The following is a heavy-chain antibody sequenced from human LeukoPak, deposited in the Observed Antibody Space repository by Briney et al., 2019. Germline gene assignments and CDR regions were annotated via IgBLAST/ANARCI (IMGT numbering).Heavy chain of an antibody. V-gene: IGHV4-30-4*07. CDR2: IYYSGST. Sequence: SETLSLTCAVSGGSISSGGYSWSWIRQPPGKGLEWIGYIYYSGSTYYNPSLKSRVTISVDTSKNQFSLKLSSVTAADTAVYYCARSDCTNGVCYFDYWGQGTLVTVSS. CDR3: ARSDCTNGVCYFDY. CDR1: GGSISSGGYS. D-gene: IGHD2-8*01. J-gene: IGHJ4*02.